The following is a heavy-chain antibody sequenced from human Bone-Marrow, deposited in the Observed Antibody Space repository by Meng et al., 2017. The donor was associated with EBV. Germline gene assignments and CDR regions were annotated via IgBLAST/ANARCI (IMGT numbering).Heavy chain of an antibody. J-gene: IGHJ4*02. V-gene: IGHV4-34*01. Sequence: VQLQQVGAGLVKPSESQSRTCAVYGGSFSGYYWSWIRQPPGKGLEWIGEINHSGSTNYNPSLKSRVTISVDTSKNQFSLKLSSVTAADTAVYYCARVRSVATITLFDYWGQGTLVTVSS. CDR1: GGSFSGYY. CDR3: ARVRSVATITLFDY. D-gene: IGHD5-24*01. CDR2: INHSGST.